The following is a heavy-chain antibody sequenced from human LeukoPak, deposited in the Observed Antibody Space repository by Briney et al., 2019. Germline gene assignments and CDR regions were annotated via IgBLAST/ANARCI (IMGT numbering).Heavy chain of an antibody. J-gene: IGHJ5*02. Sequence: SETLSLTCAVYGGSFSGYYWSWIRQHPGKGLEWIGYIYYSGSTYYNPSLKSRVTISVDTSKNQFSLKLSSVTAADTAVYYCARGEVLRFLDWFDPWGQGTLVTVSS. D-gene: IGHD3-3*01. CDR1: GGSFSGYY. CDR2: IYYSGST. CDR3: ARGEVLRFLDWFDP. V-gene: IGHV4-31*11.